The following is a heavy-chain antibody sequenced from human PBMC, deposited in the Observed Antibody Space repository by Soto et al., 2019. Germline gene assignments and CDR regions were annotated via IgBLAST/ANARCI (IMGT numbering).Heavy chain of an antibody. CDR1: GFTFSSYA. J-gene: IGHJ6*02. CDR3: AKFGVYCSSTSCQYNWKWNGMDA. V-gene: IGHV3-23*01. D-gene: IGHD2-2*01. Sequence: PGGSLRLSCAASGFTFSSYAMSWVRQAPGKGLEWVSAISGSGGSTYYADSVKGRFTISRDNSKNTLYLQMNSLRAEDTAVYYCAKFGVYCSSTSCQYNWKWNGMDAWGQGTTVTVSS. CDR2: ISGSGGST.